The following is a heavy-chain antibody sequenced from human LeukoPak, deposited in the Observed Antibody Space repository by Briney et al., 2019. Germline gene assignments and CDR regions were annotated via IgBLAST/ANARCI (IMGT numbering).Heavy chain of an antibody. J-gene: IGHJ4*02. V-gene: IGHV4-30-4*01. CDR1: GGSIGSGDFY. D-gene: IGHD1-26*01. CDR3: ARGELLWDY. Sequence: SETLSLTCSVSGGSIGSGDFYWSWIRQPPGKGLEWIGYIYNSESTFYNPSLKSRVTISVDTSKNQFSLKLNSVTAADTAVYYCARGELLWDYWGQGTLVTVSS. CDR2: IYNSEST.